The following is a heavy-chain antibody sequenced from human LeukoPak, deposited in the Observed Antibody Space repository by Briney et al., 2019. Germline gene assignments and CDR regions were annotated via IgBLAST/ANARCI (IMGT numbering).Heavy chain of an antibody. Sequence: GGSLRLSCAASGFTFSSYGMHWVRQAPGKGLEWVAVIWYDGSNKYYADSVKGRFTISRDNAKDSVYLQMNNVRAEDTAVYYCASAFGAEGYWGQGTLATVSS. V-gene: IGHV3-33*03. J-gene: IGHJ4*02. CDR2: IWYDGSNK. CDR1: GFTFSSYG. D-gene: IGHD3-3*01. CDR3: ASAFGAEGY.